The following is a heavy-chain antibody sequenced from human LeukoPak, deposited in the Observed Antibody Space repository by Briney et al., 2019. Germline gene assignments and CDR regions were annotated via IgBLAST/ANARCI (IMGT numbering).Heavy chain of an antibody. Sequence: ASVKVSCKASGYTFTSYGISWVRQAPGQGRAWMGWISAYNGNTNYAQKLQGRVTMTTDTSTSTAYMELRSLRSDDTAVYYCARVVPLGYCDSRGYSDAFDIWGQGTMVTVSS. CDR1: GYTFTSYG. V-gene: IGHV1-18*01. CDR2: ISAYNGNT. D-gene: IGHD3-22*01. J-gene: IGHJ3*02. CDR3: ARVVPLGYCDSRGYSDAFDI.